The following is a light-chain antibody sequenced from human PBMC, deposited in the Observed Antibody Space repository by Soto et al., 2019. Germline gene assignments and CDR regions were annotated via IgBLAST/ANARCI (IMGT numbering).Light chain of an antibody. CDR2: DIS. Sequence: HSVLTQPASVSGSPGQSITISCTGTSSDIGGYNYVSWYQQHPGKAPKLMIYDISNRPSGVSNRFSGSKSGNTASLTISGLQAEDEAEYYCSSYRSSRTVVFGGGTQLTVL. CDR1: SSDIGGYNY. J-gene: IGLJ2*01. CDR3: SSYRSSRTVV. V-gene: IGLV2-14*03.